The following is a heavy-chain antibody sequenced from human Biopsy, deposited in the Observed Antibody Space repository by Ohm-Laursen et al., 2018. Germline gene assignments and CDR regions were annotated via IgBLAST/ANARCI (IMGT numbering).Heavy chain of an antibody. CDR1: GVYISDYY. Sequence: GTPSLTCSVSGVYISDYYWSWIRQPPGRGLEWVGSIYYSGSTNYNPSLKSRVTISADTSKSQLSLHLTSVTAADTAVYYCASRGLVMASDYYFDDWGQGTLVTVSS. J-gene: IGHJ4*02. D-gene: IGHD3/OR15-3a*01. CDR2: IYYSGST. CDR3: ASRGLVMASDYYFDD. V-gene: IGHV4-59*08.